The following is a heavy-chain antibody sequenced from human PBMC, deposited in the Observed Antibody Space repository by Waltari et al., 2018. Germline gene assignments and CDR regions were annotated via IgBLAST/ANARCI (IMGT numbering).Heavy chain of an antibody. D-gene: IGHD3-9*01. CDR1: GGYISSGRYY. V-gene: IGHV4-61*02. J-gene: IGHJ5*02. CDR3: ARFEESWFDP. Sequence: QVQLQESGPGLVKPSQTLSLTYTVSGGYISSGRYYWSWIRQPAGKGLEWIGRIYTSGSTNYNPSLKSRVTISVDTSKNQFSLKLSSVTAADTAVYYCARFEESWFDPWGQGTLVTVSS. CDR2: IYTSGST.